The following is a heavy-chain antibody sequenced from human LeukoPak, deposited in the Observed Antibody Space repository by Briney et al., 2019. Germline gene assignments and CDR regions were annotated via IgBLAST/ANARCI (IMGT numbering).Heavy chain of an antibody. CDR2: IIPIFGTA. D-gene: IGHD3-22*01. V-gene: IGHV1-69*13. CDR3: ARTYYYDSSGYFDY. CDR1: GGTFSSYA. Sequence: SVRVSCKASGGTFSSYAISWVRQAPGQGLEWMGGIIPIFGTANYAQKFQGRVTITADESTSTAYMELSSLRSEDTAVYYCARTYYYDSSGYFDYWGQGTLVTVSS. J-gene: IGHJ4*02.